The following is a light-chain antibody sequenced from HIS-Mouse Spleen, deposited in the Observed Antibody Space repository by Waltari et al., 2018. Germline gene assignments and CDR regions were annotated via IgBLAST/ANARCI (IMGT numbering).Light chain of an antibody. Sequence: SYELTQPPSVSVSPGQTARITCSGDALPKNSAYLYQQKSGQAPVLVIYEDSKRPSGIPERFSGSSSGTMATLTISGAQVEDEADYYCYSTDSSGNHRVFGGGTKLTVL. J-gene: IGLJ2*01. CDR2: EDS. V-gene: IGLV3-10*01. CDR1: ALPKNS. CDR3: YSTDSSGNHRV.